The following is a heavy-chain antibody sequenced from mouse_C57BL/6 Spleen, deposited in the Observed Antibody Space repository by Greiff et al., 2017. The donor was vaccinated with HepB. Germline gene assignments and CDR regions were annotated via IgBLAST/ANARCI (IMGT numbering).Heavy chain of an antibody. V-gene: IGHV1-54*01. D-gene: IGHD2-14*01. Sequence: VQLQQSGAELVRPGTSVKVSCKASGYAFTNYLIEWVKQRPGQGLEWIGVINPGSGGTNYNEKFKGKATLTADKSSSTAYMQLSSLTSEDSAVYFCARGGTHAMDYWGQGTSVTVSS. CDR3: ARGGTHAMDY. CDR2: INPGSGGT. J-gene: IGHJ4*01. CDR1: GYAFTNYL.